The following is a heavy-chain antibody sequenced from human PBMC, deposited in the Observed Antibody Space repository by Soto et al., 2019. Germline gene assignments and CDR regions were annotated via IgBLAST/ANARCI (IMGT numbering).Heavy chain of an antibody. Sequence: ASVKVSCKTSGYSFTAYYISWVRQAPGQGLEGMGWISCYNGKTKYAQKVQGRVTMTTDTSTSTAYMEVRSLRSDDTAIYYCARDAPPPELRFLEWHNYDYNGMDVWGQGTTVTVSS. CDR3: ARDAPPPELRFLEWHNYDYNGMDV. CDR1: GYSFTAYY. V-gene: IGHV1-18*01. CDR2: ISCYNGKT. D-gene: IGHD3-3*01. J-gene: IGHJ6*02.